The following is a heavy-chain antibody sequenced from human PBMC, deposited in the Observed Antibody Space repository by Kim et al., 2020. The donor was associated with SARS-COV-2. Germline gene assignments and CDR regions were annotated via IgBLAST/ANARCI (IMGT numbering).Heavy chain of an antibody. D-gene: IGHD1-1*01. V-gene: IGHV4-34*01. Sequence: SETLSLTCAVYGGSFSGYYWSWIRQPPGKGLEWIGEINHSGSTNYNPSLKSRVTISVDTSKNQFSLKLSSVTAADTAVYYCARGPNSRSCLNCYNWFDPWGQGTLVTVSS. CDR3: ARGPNSRSCLNCYNWFDP. CDR1: GGSFSGYY. CDR2: INHSGST. J-gene: IGHJ5*02.